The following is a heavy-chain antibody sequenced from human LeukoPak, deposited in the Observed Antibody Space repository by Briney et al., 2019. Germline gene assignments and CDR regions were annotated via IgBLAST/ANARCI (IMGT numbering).Heavy chain of an antibody. CDR1: GITFSSYE. D-gene: IGHD1-26*01. V-gene: IGHV3-48*03. CDR2: ISSSGRTK. J-gene: IGHJ4*02. Sequence: GGSLRLSCAASGITFSSYEMNWVRQAPGKGLEWVSYISSSGRTKYYANSVKGRFTISRDNVKNSVYLQMNSLRVEDTAGYYCARDRQYWEPLDYWGQGTLVTVSS. CDR3: ARDRQYWEPLDY.